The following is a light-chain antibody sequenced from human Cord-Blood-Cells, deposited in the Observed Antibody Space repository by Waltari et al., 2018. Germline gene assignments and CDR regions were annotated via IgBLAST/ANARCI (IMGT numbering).Light chain of an antibody. CDR2: ENN. V-gene: IGLV6-57*02. Sequence: NFMLTQPPPVSESPGKTVTISSTASRGSIASNYGQWYQQRPGSARTTVIYENNQRPSGVPDRFSGFIDSVSNPASLTVSGLETEDEADYYCRSYGSSTLRVFGGGSQLTVL. J-gene: IGLJ3*02. CDR3: RSYGSSTLRV. CDR1: RGSIASNY.